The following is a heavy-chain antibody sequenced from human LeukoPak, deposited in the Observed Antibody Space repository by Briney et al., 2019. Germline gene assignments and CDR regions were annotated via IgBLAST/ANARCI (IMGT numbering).Heavy chain of an antibody. CDR2: ISSSSSYI. D-gene: IGHD5-12*01. CDR3: ARSAIGEKWLRFPYYFDY. V-gene: IGHV3-21*01. Sequence: PGGSLRLSCAASGFTVSSNYMSWVRQAPGKGLEWVSSISSSSSYIYYADSVKGRFTISRDNAKDSLYLQMNSLRAEDTAVYYCARSAIGEKWLRFPYYFDYWGQGTLVTVSS. CDR1: GFTVSSNY. J-gene: IGHJ4*02.